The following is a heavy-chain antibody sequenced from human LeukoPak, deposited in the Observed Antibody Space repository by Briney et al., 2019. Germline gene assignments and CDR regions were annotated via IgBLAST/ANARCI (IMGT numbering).Heavy chain of an antibody. CDR1: GFTFNDYS. Sequence: GGSLRLSCTASGFTFNDYSMNWVRQAPGKGLEWVSSISRWSRHVYYAGSVKGRFTISRDDAKNSLSLQMNSLRAEDMAVYFCVRDLMGSGSTTAYLHHWGQGTLVTVSS. J-gene: IGHJ1*01. CDR2: ISRWSRHV. D-gene: IGHD1-1*01. V-gene: IGHV3-21*01. CDR3: VRDLMGSGSTTAYLHH.